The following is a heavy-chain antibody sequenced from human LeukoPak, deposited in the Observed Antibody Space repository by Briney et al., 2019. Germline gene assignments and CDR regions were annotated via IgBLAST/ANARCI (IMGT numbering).Heavy chain of an antibody. J-gene: IGHJ4*02. CDR3: ARDLNGRYQLLSNFDY. Sequence: ASVKVSCKASGYTFTSYGISWVRQAPGQGLEWMGWISAYNDNTNYAQKLQGRVTMTTDTSTSTAYMELRSLRSDDTAVYYCARDLNGRYQLLSNFDYWGQGTLVTVSS. CDR1: GYTFTSYG. V-gene: IGHV1-18*01. CDR2: ISAYNDNT. D-gene: IGHD2-2*01.